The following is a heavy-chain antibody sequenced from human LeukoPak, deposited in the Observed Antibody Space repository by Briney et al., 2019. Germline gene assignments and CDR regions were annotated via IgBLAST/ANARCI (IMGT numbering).Heavy chain of an antibody. V-gene: IGHV3-23*01. CDR2: ISDRGSRT. CDR3: AKRGVVIRVILVGFHKEAYYFDS. Sequence: GGSLRLSCAVSGITLSNYGMSWVRQAPGKGLEWVAGISDRGSRTNYADSVKGRFTISTDHPKNTLYLQMNSLRAEDTAVYFCAKRGVVIRVILVGFHKEAYYFDSWGQGALVTVFS. D-gene: IGHD3-22*01. CDR1: GITLSNYG. J-gene: IGHJ4*02.